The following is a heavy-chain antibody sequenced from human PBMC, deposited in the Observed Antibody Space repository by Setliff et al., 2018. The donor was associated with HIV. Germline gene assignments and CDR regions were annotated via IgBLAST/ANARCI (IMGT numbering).Heavy chain of an antibody. CDR3: TRRYYDNSGSFRY. Sequence: PGGSLRLSCKGSGFTFGDSVMSWFRQAPGKGLEWVGFIRGKAYGGTTQYAASVKDRFTISRDDSKSIAYLQMNSLKTDDTAVYYCTRRYYDNSGSFRYWGQGTLVTVSS. J-gene: IGHJ4*02. CDR2: IRGKAYGGTT. V-gene: IGHV3-49*03. D-gene: IGHD3-22*01. CDR1: GFTFGDSV.